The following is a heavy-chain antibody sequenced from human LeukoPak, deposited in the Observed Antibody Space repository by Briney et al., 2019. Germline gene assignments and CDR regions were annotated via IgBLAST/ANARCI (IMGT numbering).Heavy chain of an antibody. D-gene: IGHD1-7*01. V-gene: IGHV4-34*01. Sequence: SETLSLTCAVYGGSFSGYYWSWIRQPPGKGLEWIGEINHSGSTNYNPPLTSRATLSIDTSKNQFSLKLSSVTVADTAVYYCARGVRGSTSWNSYYNYFYLDVWGKGTTVTVSS. CDR1: GGSFSGYY. CDR3: ARGVRGSTSWNSYYNYFYLDV. CDR2: INHSGST. J-gene: IGHJ6*03.